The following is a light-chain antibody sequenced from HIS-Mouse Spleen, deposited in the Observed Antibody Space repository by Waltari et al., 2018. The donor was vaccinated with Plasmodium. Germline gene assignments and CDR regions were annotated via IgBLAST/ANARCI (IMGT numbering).Light chain of an antibody. J-gene: IGLJ3*02. CDR2: EDS. Sequence: SYELTQPPSVSVSPGQTATTTCSGDALQKKYAYWYQQKSGQAPVLVIYEDSKRPSGIPERFSGSSSGTMATLTISGAQVEDEADYYCYSTDSSGNHRVFGGGTKLTVL. CDR3: YSTDSSGNHRV. V-gene: IGLV3-10*01. CDR1: ALQKKY.